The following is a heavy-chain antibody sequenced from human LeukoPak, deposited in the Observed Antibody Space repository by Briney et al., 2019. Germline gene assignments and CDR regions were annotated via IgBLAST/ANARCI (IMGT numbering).Heavy chain of an antibody. D-gene: IGHD2-2*01. CDR3: AASRYCSSTSCYASFDY. CDR2: IVVGSGNT. CDR1: GFTFTRSA. J-gene: IGHJ4*02. V-gene: IGHV1-58*01. Sequence: GASVKVSCKASGFTFTRSAVQWVRQARGQRLEWIGWIVVGSGNTNYAQKFQERVTITRDMSTSTAYMELSSLRSEDTAVYYCAASRYCSSTSCYASFDYWGQGTLVTVSS.